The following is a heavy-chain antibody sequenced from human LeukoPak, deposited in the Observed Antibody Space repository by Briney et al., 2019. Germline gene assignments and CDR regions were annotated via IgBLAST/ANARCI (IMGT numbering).Heavy chain of an antibody. J-gene: IGHJ4*02. Sequence: GGSLRLSCAASGFTFHDFAMHWVRQAPGKGLEGGSGINWDSDNIAYADSVKGRFTISRDNAKNSLYLQMNNLRAEDTAFYYCAKGGGWFYYFDYWGQGTLVTVSS. CDR1: GFTFHDFA. V-gene: IGHV3-9*01. D-gene: IGHD6-19*01. CDR2: INWDSDNI. CDR3: AKGGGWFYYFDY.